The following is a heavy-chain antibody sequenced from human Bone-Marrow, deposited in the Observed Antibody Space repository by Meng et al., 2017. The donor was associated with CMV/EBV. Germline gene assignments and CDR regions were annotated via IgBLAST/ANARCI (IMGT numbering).Heavy chain of an antibody. Sequence: GGSLRLSCAASGFTFSDFFMTWFRQTPGKGLEWVSSISASGGGAFYADSVKGRFTISRDNSMNTLYLQMNTPRAEDTALYYCARSSPLQFDYWGQGTLVTVSS. V-gene: IGHV3-23*01. J-gene: IGHJ4*02. CDR3: ARSSPLQFDY. CDR2: ISASGGGA. CDR1: GFTFSDFF.